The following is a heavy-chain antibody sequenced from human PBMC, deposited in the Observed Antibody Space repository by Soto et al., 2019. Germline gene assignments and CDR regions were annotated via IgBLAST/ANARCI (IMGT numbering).Heavy chain of an antibody. CDR3: ASETNYGGNSVWFDP. CDR1: GYTFTSYA. Sequence: QVQLVQSGAEVKKPGASVKVSCKASGYTFTSYAMHWVRQAPGQRLEWMGWINAGNGNTKYSQKFQGRDTITRDTSASTAYMELSSLRSEDTAVYYCASETNYGGNSVWFDPWGQGTLVTVSS. D-gene: IGHD4-17*01. V-gene: IGHV1-3*01. J-gene: IGHJ5*02. CDR2: INAGNGNT.